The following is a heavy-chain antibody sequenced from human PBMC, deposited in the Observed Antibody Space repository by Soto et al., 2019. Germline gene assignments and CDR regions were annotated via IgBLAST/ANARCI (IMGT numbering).Heavy chain of an antibody. J-gene: IGHJ4*02. CDR2: ISAYNGNT. CDR3: ARGGTPIEY. Sequence: QVKLVQSGAEVKKHGASVKVSCKTSGYTFTNFGLSWVRQAPGQGLEWMAWISAYNGNTNYAQNFQGRVTMTTDTSTSTAYMELRSLRSDDTAVYYCARGGTPIEYWGQGTLVTVSS. D-gene: IGHD3-16*01. CDR1: GYTFTNFG. V-gene: IGHV1-18*01.